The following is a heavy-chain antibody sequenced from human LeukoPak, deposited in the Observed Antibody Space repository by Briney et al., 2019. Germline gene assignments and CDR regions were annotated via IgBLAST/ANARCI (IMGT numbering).Heavy chain of an antibody. Sequence: PGRSLRLSCTASGFTFGDYAMSWVRQAPGKGLEWVGFIRSKAYGGTTEYAASVKGRFTISRDDSKSIAYLQMNSLKTEDTAVYYCKESSAAGPNWFDPWGQGTLVTVSS. V-gene: IGHV3-49*04. CDR1: GFTFGDYA. D-gene: IGHD6-13*01. CDR2: IRSKAYGGTT. CDR3: KESSAAGPNWFDP. J-gene: IGHJ5*02.